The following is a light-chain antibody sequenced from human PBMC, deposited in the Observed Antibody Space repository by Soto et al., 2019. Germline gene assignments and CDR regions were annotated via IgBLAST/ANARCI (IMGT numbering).Light chain of an antibody. Sequence: EVVLTQSPATLSLSLGERATLSCRASQSIGRSLAWYQQRPGQAPSLLISAASNRATGIPARFSGSGSGTDFSLTISSLEPEDFAVYYCQHRYSWPLTFGGGTKVEIK. CDR2: AAS. CDR3: QHRYSWPLT. J-gene: IGKJ4*01. V-gene: IGKV3-11*01. CDR1: QSIGRS.